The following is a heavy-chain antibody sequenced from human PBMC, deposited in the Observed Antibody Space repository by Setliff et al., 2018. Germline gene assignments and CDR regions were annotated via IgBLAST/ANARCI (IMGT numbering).Heavy chain of an antibody. Sequence: GGSLRLSCAASGFTFSSYWMHWVRQAPGRGLVWVSRINSDGSTTNYADSVKGRFTISRDNAKNTLYLQMNSLRAEDTAVYYFVRGYCGSSSCYGTMGYWGQG. CDR1: GFTFSSYW. V-gene: IGHV3-74*01. CDR2: INSDGSTT. CDR3: VRGYCGSSSCYGTMGY. J-gene: IGHJ4*02. D-gene: IGHD2-2*01.